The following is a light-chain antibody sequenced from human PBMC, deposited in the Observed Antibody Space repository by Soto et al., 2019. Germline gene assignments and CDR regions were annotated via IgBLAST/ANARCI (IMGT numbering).Light chain of an antibody. J-gene: IGKJ1*01. V-gene: IGKV1-5*03. CDR1: QSISSW. CDR3: QQYNIYWT. Sequence: DIQMTQSPSTLSASVGDRVTITCRASQSISSWLAWYQQKPGKAPKLLIYKACSLESGVPSRFSGGGSGTEFTLAISSLHPDDFATYYCQQYNIYWTFGQANKVEIK. CDR2: KAC.